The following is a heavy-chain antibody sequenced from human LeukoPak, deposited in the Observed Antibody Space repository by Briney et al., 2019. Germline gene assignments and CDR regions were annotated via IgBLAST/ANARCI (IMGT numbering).Heavy chain of an antibody. CDR3: ASLGVISKRFDY. CDR2: IYDSGST. V-gene: IGHV4-39*01. J-gene: IGHJ4*02. Sequence: SETLSLTCTVSGGSIRSSYYYWGWIRQPPGKGLEWIGSIYDSGSTYYNPSLKSRVTISVDTSKNQFSLKLNSVTAADTAVYYCASLGVISKRFDYWGQGTLVTVSS. CDR1: GGSIRSSYYY. D-gene: IGHD3-22*01.